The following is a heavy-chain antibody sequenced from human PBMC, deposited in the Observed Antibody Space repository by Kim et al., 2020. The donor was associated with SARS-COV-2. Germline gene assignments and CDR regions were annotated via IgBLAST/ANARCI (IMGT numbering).Heavy chain of an antibody. Sequence: ASVKVSCKASGYTFTSYDINWVRQATGQGLEWMGWMNPNSGNTGYAQKFQGRVTMTRNTSISTAYMELSSLRSEDTAVYYCARIESSGWYVPSYYGMDVWGQGTTVTVSS. CDR2: MNPNSGNT. CDR1: GYTFTSYD. J-gene: IGHJ6*02. V-gene: IGHV1-8*01. D-gene: IGHD6-19*01. CDR3: ARIESSGWYVPSYYGMDV.